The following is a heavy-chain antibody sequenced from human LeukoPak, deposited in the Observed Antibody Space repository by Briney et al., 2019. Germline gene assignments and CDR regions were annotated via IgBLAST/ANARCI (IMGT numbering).Heavy chain of an antibody. CDR2: ISGSGGGT. Sequence: GGSLRLSCAASGFTFSSFGMSWVRQAPGKGLEWVSAISGSGGGTYYADSVKGRFTISRDNSKNTLYLQMNSLRAEDTAVYYCAKDKSFWYFDLWGRGTLVTVSS. V-gene: IGHV3-23*01. J-gene: IGHJ2*01. CDR1: GFTFSSFG. CDR3: AKDKSFWYFDL.